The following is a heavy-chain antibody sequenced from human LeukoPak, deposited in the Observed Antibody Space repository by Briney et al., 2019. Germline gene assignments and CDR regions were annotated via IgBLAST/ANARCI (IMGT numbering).Heavy chain of an antibody. Sequence: GGSLRLSCAASGFTFSSYGMSWVRQAPGKGLEWVAVISYDGSNKYYADSVKGRFTISRDNSKNTLYLQMNSLRPEDTSVYYCAKQEGATGYFDYWGQGTLVTVSS. V-gene: IGHV3-30*18. CDR1: GFTFSSYG. CDR2: ISYDGSNK. CDR3: AKQEGATGYFDY. D-gene: IGHD1-26*01. J-gene: IGHJ4*02.